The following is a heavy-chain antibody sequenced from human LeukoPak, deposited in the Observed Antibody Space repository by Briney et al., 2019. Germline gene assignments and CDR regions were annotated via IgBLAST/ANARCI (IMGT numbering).Heavy chain of an antibody. CDR2: ISACNGNT. Sequence: ASVKVSCKASGYTFTSYGISWVRQAPGQGLEWMGWISACNGNTNYAQKLQGRVTMTTDTSTSTAYMELRSLRSDDTAVYYCARDECSSTSCYAGRYYYGMDVWGQGTTVTVSS. D-gene: IGHD2-2*01. V-gene: IGHV1-18*01. J-gene: IGHJ6*02. CDR3: ARDECSSTSCYAGRYYYGMDV. CDR1: GYTFTSYG.